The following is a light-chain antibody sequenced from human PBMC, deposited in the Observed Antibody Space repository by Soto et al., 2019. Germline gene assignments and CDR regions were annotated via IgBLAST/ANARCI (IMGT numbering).Light chain of an antibody. J-gene: IGKJ1*01. CDR1: QSVSSN. CDR2: GAS. Sequence: EIVMTQSPATLSVSPGERATLSCRASQSVSSNLAWYQQKPGQAPRLLIYGASTRATGIPARFSGSGSGTEFTLTISSLQSEDFAVYYCHQYNTWPPWTFGPGTKVDIK. CDR3: HQYNTWPPWT. V-gene: IGKV3-15*01.